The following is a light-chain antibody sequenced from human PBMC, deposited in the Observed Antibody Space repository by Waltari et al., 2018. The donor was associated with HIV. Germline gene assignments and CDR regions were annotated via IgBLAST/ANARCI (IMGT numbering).Light chain of an antibody. CDR1: SIGTKR. CDR2: DDS. Sequence: SYVLTQPPSVSVAPGQTARIACGGNSIGTKRLHWYQQKPGQAPVLVVSDDSDRPSGIPARFSGSKSGNAATLTISRVEVGDEADYYCHVWYSLTDPVVFGGGTKLTVL. CDR3: HVWYSLTDPVV. V-gene: IGLV3-21*02. J-gene: IGLJ2*01.